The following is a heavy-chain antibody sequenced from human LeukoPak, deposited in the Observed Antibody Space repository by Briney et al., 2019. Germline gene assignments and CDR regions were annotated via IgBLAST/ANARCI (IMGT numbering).Heavy chain of an antibody. J-gene: IGHJ5*02. V-gene: IGHV3-23*01. CDR2: ISGSGGST. Sequence: GGSLRLSCAASGFTFSSYAMSWVRQAPGKGLEWVSAISGSGGSTYYADSVKGRFTISRDNSKNTLYLQMNSLRAEDTAVYYCAKDPSRGVPAARPGDWFDPWGQGTLVTVSS. D-gene: IGHD2-2*01. CDR3: AKDPSRGVPAARPGDWFDP. CDR1: GFTFSSYA.